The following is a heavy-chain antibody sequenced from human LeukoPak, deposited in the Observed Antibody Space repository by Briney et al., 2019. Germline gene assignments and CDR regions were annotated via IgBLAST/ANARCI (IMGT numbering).Heavy chain of an antibody. J-gene: IGHJ4*02. Sequence: PSETLSLTSTVSGGSISSYYWSWIRQPPGKGPEWIGYIYYSGSTNYNSSLKSRVTISVDTSKNQFSLKLTSVTAADTAVYYCARHVSSSSWAYDSSAYAFDYWGQGTLVTASS. CDR2: IYYSGST. D-gene: IGHD3-22*01. CDR1: GGSISSYY. V-gene: IGHV4-59*08. CDR3: ARHVSSSSWAYDSSAYAFDY.